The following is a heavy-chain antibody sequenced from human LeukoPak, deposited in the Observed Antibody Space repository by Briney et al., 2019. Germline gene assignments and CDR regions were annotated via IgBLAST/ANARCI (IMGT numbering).Heavy chain of an antibody. CDR2: IYYSGST. CDR1: GGSMRYYY. J-gene: IGHJ5*02. CDR3: ARVFLNWFDP. V-gene: IGHV4-59*01. Sequence: SETLSLTCTVPGGSMRYYYWSWIRQPPGKGLEWIGYIYYSGSTNYNPSLKSRVTISVDTSKSQFSLKLSSVTAADTAVYYCARVFLNWFDPWGQGTLVTVSS. D-gene: IGHD2/OR15-2a*01.